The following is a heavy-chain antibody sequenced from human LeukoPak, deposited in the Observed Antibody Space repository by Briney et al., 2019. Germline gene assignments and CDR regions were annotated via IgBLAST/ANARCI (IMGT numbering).Heavy chain of an antibody. CDR1: GFTLSSYA. V-gene: IGHV3-30-3*01. CDR2: ISYDGSNK. Sequence: GGSLRLSCAASGFTLSSYAMHWVRQAPGKGLEWVAVISYDGSNKYYADSVKGRFTISRDNSKNTLYLQMNSLRAEDTAGYYCAREMVVVAATFLVGWFDPWGQGTLVTVSS. J-gene: IGHJ5*02. CDR3: AREMVVVAATFLVGWFDP. D-gene: IGHD2-15*01.